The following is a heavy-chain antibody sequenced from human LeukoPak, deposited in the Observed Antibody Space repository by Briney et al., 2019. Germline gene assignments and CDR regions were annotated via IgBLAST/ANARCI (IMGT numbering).Heavy chain of an antibody. Sequence: SGTLSLTCAVSGGSISSNNWWSWVRQPPGKGLEWIGEIYHGGSSNYNPSLKSRVTISVDKSNNHFSLRLSFVTAADTAVYYCARDVGARLPGYWGQGTLVTVSS. CDR1: GGSISSNNW. D-gene: IGHD6-6*01. CDR2: IYHGGSS. V-gene: IGHV4-4*02. CDR3: ARDVGARLPGY. J-gene: IGHJ4*02.